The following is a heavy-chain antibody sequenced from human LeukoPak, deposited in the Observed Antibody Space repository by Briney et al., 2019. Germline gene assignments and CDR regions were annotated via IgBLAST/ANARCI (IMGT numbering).Heavy chain of an antibody. CDR2: IGFGDDSA. J-gene: IGHJ5*02. V-gene: IGHV3-23*01. CDR3: AKDPTSVGGRHDWLLDS. CDR1: GFTFSSYS. D-gene: IGHD3-9*01. Sequence: AGGSLRLSCAASGFTFSSYSMNWVRQAPGKGLEWVSTIGFGDDSAYYADSVKGRFTISRDNSKNTLYLQMNYLRAEDTAVYYCAKDPTSVGGRHDWLLDSWGQGTLVTVSS.